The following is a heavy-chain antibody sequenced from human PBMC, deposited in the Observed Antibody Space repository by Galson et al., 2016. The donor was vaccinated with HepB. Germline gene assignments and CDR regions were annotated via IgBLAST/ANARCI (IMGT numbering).Heavy chain of an antibody. Sequence: SETLSLTCRVSGFTINTSNRWNWVRQAPGKGLEWIGEIYQSGSTNYNPSLKSRVTMSIDGSKNQFSLNLTSVTDADTAVYFCARSRQITLVRGVSPKYFDMWGQGTMVTGSS. CDR2: IYQSGST. CDR1: GFTINTSNR. J-gene: IGHJ3*02. D-gene: IGHD3-10*01. CDR3: ARSRQITLVRGVSPKYFDM. V-gene: IGHV4-4*02.